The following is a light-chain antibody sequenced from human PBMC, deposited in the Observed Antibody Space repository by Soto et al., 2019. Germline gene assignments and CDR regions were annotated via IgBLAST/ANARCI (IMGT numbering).Light chain of an antibody. J-gene: IGKJ1*01. Sequence: ATLSISPGERATLSCRASQSVSNNYLAWYQQKPGHAPRLLIYGASNRATGIPDRLSGSGSGTDFTLTISRQDPEDFPVYYCQQYGSSGTFGQGTKVDIK. CDR3: QQYGSSGT. CDR1: QSVSNNY. CDR2: GAS. V-gene: IGKV3-20*01.